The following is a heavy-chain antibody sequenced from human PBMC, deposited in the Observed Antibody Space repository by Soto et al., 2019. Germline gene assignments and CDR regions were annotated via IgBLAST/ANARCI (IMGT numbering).Heavy chain of an antibody. CDR1: GFTFSHVW. D-gene: IGHD2-2*01. Sequence: EVQLVESGGGLVKPGGSLRLSCAASGFTFSHVWMTWVRQAPGKGLEWVGRIKRKTDGGTTDYAAPVKGRFTISRDDLKNTLYLQMNSLKIEDTAVYYCTADASCSSNSCPGAHDIWGQGTMVTVSS. CDR2: IKRKTDGGTT. J-gene: IGHJ3*02. CDR3: TADASCSSNSCPGAHDI. V-gene: IGHV3-15*01.